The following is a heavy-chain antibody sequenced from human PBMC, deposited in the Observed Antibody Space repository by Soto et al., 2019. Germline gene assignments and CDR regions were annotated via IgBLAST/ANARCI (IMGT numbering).Heavy chain of an antibody. V-gene: IGHV3-30-3*01. CDR1: GFTFSSYA. D-gene: IGHD3-22*01. CDR2: ISYDGSNK. Sequence: QVQLVESGGGVVQPGRSLRLSCAASGFTFSSYAMHWVRQAPGKGLEGVAVISYDGSNKYYADSVKGRFTISRDNSKNTLYLQMNSLRAEDTAVYYCPRSVDDRSGYYSLFDHWGQGTLVTGSS. J-gene: IGHJ4*02. CDR3: PRSVDDRSGYYSLFDH.